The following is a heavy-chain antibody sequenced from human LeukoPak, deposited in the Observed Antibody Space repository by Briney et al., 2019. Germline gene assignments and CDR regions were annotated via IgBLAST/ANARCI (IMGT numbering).Heavy chain of an antibody. J-gene: IGHJ4*02. V-gene: IGHV1-18*01. CDR1: SYTFTRYG. Sequence: ASVKVSCKASSYTFTRYGISWVRQAPGQGLEWMGWISGSNGNTNYAQKFQGRVSMTADTSTSTAYMELRSLRSDDTAVYYCARAGDGYNAPDFDYWGQGTLVTVSS. CDR3: ARAGDGYNAPDFDY. D-gene: IGHD5-24*01. CDR2: ISGSNGNT.